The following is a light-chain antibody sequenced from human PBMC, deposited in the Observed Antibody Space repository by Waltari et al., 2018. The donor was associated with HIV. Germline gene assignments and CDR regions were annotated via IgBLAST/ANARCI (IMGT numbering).Light chain of an antibody. CDR3: QSYDSSLTGSV. CDR2: GSG. CDR1: SSNIGAGYD. Sequence: QSVLTQPPSVSGAPGQRVTISCTGRSSNIGAGYDLHWYQQLPGTAPKPRIYGSGNRPSGVPDRFSGSKSGTSASLAITGLQAEDEADYYCQSYDSSLTGSVFGGGTKLTVL. V-gene: IGLV1-40*01. J-gene: IGLJ2*01.